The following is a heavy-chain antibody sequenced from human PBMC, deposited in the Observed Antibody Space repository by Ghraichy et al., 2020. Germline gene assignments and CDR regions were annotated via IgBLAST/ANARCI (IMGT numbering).Heavy chain of an antibody. CDR1: GGSISSSNW. CDR2: IYHSGST. Sequence: GSLRLSCAVSGGSISSSNWWSWVRQPPGKGLEWIGEIYHSGSTNYNPSLKSRVTISVDKSKNQFSLKLSSVTAADTAVYYCSRAGWTGWYSSGYTGGGGATHFDYWGQGTLVTVSS. CDR3: SRAGWTGWYSSGYTGGGGATHFDY. V-gene: IGHV4-4*02. J-gene: IGHJ4*02. D-gene: IGHD6-19*01.